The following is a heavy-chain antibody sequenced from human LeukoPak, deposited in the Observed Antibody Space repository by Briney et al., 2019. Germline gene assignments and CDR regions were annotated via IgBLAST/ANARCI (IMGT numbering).Heavy chain of an antibody. V-gene: IGHV3-9*01. CDR1: GFTFDDYA. CDR2: ISWNSGSI. J-gene: IGHJ4*02. CDR3: AKGSFYDSSGYYDY. D-gene: IGHD3-22*01. Sequence: PGGSLRLPCAASGFTFDDYAMHWVRQAPGKGLEWVSGISWNSGSIGYADSVKGRFTISRDNAKNSLYLQMNSLRAEDTALYYCAKGSFYDSSGYYDYWGQGTLVTVSS.